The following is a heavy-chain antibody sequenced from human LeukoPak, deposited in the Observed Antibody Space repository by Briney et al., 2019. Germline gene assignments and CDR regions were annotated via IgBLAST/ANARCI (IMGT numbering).Heavy chain of an antibody. CDR1: GFTFSSYA. CDR3: AKGYYDYVWGSYYFDY. J-gene: IGHJ4*02. D-gene: IGHD3-16*01. CDR2: ISGSGGST. V-gene: IGHV3-23*01. Sequence: GGSLRLSCAASGFTFSSYAMSWVRQAPGKGLEWVSAISGSGGSTYYADSVKGRFTISIDNSRDTLYLQMNSLRAEDTAVYYCAKGYYDYVWGSYYFDYWGQGTLVTVSS.